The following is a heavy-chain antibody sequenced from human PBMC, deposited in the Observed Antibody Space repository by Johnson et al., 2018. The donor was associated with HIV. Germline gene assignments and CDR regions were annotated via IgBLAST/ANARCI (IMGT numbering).Heavy chain of an antibody. CDR1: GFTVSSNY. CDR2: IKQDGSEK. CDR3: ARGYTWNDVSI. Sequence: VQLVESGGGVVQPGTSLRLSCAASGFTVSSNYMSWVRQAPGKGLEWVANIKQDGSEKYYVDSVKGRFTISRDNAKNSLSLQMNSLRTVDTAVYYCARGYTWNDVSIWGQGTMVTVSS. V-gene: IGHV3-7*04. D-gene: IGHD1-1*01. J-gene: IGHJ3*02.